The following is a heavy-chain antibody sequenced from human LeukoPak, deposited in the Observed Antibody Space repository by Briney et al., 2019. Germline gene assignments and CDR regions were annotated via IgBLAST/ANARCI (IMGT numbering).Heavy chain of an antibody. CDR3: ARVAQYLVGASSTAFFEY. J-gene: IGHJ4*02. CDR1: GDSISSYY. CDR2: IWYSGST. D-gene: IGHD1-26*01. V-gene: IGHV4-59*12. Sequence: SETLSLTCTVSGDSISSYYWSWLRQPPGKGLECIGYIWYSGSTNHNPSLKSRVSMSVDTSNYHFSLKLSFVTAADTAIYYCARVAQYLVGASSTAFFEYWGQGTLVTVSS.